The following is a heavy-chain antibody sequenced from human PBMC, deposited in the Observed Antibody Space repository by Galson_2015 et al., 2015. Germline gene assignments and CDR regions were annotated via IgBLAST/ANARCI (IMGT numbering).Heavy chain of an antibody. CDR3: GKAKFYYDGSGSRVVDY. Sequence: SLRLSCAASGFSFSTYAMSWVRQAPGKGLGWVSGISGSGDATSYAESVKGRFIVSRDNSKNTLYLHLNSLRAEDTATYYCGKAKFYYDGSGSRVVDYWGQGTLVTVSS. CDR1: GFSFSTYA. V-gene: IGHV3-23*01. CDR2: ISGSGDAT. J-gene: IGHJ4*02. D-gene: IGHD3-22*01.